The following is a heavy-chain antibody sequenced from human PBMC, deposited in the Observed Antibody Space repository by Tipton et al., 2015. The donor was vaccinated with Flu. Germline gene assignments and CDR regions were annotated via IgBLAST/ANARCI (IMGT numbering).Heavy chain of an antibody. CDR3: AGDQGFGDGLTYDYYALGV. CDR1: GGSFSNYY. V-gene: IGHV4-59*06. J-gene: IGHJ6*02. D-gene: IGHD3-10*01. Sequence: GLVKPSETLSLTCAVYGGSFSNYYWSWIRQHPGKGLEWIGCIYYSGSTYYNPSLKSRLTISVDTSKNQFSLKLNSVTAADTAVYYCAGDQGFGDGLTYDYYALGVWGQGTTVTVSS. CDR2: IYYSGST.